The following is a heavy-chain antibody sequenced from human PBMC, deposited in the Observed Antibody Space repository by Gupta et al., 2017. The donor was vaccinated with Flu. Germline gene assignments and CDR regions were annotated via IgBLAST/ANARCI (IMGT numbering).Heavy chain of an antibody. V-gene: IGHV3-15*01. D-gene: IGHD5-18*01. CDR2: IKSKTDGGTT. CDR3: TTGHSYGRYYMDV. J-gene: IGHJ6*03. Sequence: NAWMSWVRHAPGKGLEWVGRIKSKTDGGTTDYAAPVKGRFTISRDDSKNTLYLQMHSLKTEDTAVYYCTTGHSYGRYYMDVWGKGTTVTVSS. CDR1: NAW.